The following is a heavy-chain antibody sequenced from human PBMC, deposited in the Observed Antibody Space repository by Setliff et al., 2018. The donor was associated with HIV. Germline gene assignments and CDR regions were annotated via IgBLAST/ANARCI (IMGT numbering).Heavy chain of an antibody. Sequence: PSETLSLTCSVSGDSISSGYYWGWIRQPPGKGLEWVGSIYHSGTTYYNPSLKSRVTISVDTSKNQFSLKLSSVTAADTAVYYCARDWPLGYYFYMDVWGKGTTVTVSS. CDR2: IYHSGTT. J-gene: IGHJ6*03. CDR1: GDSISSGYY. V-gene: IGHV4-38-2*02. CDR3: ARDWPLGYYFYMDV.